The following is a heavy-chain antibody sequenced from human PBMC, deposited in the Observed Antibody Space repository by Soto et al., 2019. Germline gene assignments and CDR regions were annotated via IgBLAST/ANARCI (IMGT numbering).Heavy chain of an antibody. D-gene: IGHD5-12*01. V-gene: IGHV2-5*02. CDR1: GFSLSTAGVG. CDR2: IYWDDVK. CDR3: ARSTGGYNYGDY. Sequence: QITLKESGPTLVKPTQTLTLTCTFSGFSLSTAGVGVGWIRQPPGKALEWLAFIYWDDVKTYTPSLKTRLAITKDTSRNQVVLTVTNMDPVETATYFCARSTGGYNYGDYWGQGTLVTVSS. J-gene: IGHJ4*02.